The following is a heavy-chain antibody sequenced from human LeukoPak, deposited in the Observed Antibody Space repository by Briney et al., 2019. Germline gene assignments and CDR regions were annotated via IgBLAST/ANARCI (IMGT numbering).Heavy chain of an antibody. CDR2: IYSGGST. Sequence: GGSLRLSRAASGFTVSSNYMSWVRQAPGKGLEWVSVIYSGGSTYYADSVKGRFTISRDNSKNTLYLQMNSLRAEDTAVYYCARGLATVNFDCWGQGTLVTVSS. V-gene: IGHV3-66*02. D-gene: IGHD4-17*01. CDR3: ARGLATVNFDC. J-gene: IGHJ4*02. CDR1: GFTVSSNY.